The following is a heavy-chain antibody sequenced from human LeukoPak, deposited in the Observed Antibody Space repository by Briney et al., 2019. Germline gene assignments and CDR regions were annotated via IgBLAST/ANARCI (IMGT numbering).Heavy chain of an antibody. CDR1: GGSISSYY. J-gene: IGHJ4*02. D-gene: IGHD3-22*01. Sequence: SETLSLTCTVSGGSISSYYWSWIRQPPGKGLEWIGRIYTSGSTNYNPSLKSRVTISVDTSKNQFSLKLSSVTAADTAVYYCARGYGAGSGYYYTHRYYFDYWGQGTLVTVSS. V-gene: IGHV4-4*08. CDR3: ARGYGAGSGYYYTHRYYFDY. CDR2: IYTSGST.